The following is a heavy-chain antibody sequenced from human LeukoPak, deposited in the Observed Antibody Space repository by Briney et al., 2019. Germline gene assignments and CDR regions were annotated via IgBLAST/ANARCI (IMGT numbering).Heavy chain of an antibody. V-gene: IGHV1-18*01. D-gene: IGHD6-19*01. CDR3: ARASRVAVAASVRDY. J-gene: IGHJ4*02. Sequence: ASVKVSCKASGYTFTSYGISWVRQAPGQGLEWMGWISSYNGITIYAQKLQGRVTMTTDTSSSTAYMELRSLRSDDTAVYYCARASRVAVAASVRDYWGQGTLVTVSS. CDR1: GYTFTSYG. CDR2: ISSYNGIT.